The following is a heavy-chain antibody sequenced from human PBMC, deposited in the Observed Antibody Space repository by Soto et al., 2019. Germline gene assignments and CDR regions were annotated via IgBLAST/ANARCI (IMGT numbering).Heavy chain of an antibody. CDR3: ARDKNWAFDY. CDR1: GFSFSSFG. Sequence: GGSLRLSCAASGFSFSSFGMHWVRQAPGKGLEWVAFNSYDGSNKYYADSVKGRFTISRDSSEKTLYLQMNSLRPEDTAVYYCARDKNWAFDYWGQGALVTVSS. D-gene: IGHD7-27*01. V-gene: IGHV3-30*03. CDR2: NSYDGSNK. J-gene: IGHJ4*02.